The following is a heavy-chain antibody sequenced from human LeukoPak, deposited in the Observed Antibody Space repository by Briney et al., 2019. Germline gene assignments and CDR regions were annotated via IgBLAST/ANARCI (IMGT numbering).Heavy chain of an antibody. V-gene: IGHV7-4-1*02. CDR3: ARAYYYGSGSPFDY. CDR2: INTNTGNP. D-gene: IGHD3-10*01. CDR1: GYTFTNYG. Sequence: ASVKVSCKASGYTFTNYGVSWVRQAPGQGLEWMGWINTNTGNPTYAQGFTGRFVFSLDTSVSTTYLQISSLKAEDTAVYYCARAYYYGSGSPFDYWGQGALVTVSS. J-gene: IGHJ4*02.